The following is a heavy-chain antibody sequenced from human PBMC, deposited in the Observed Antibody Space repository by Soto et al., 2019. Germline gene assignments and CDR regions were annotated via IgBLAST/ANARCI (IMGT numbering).Heavy chain of an antibody. J-gene: IGHJ4*02. Sequence: TLSLTCAVYGGSFSGYYWSWIRQPPGKGLEWIGEINHSGSTNYNPSLKSRVTISVDTSKNQFSLKLSSVTAADTAVYYCAREGYCSGGSCYSRTLDYWGQGTLVTVSS. CDR2: INHSGST. V-gene: IGHV4-34*01. D-gene: IGHD2-15*01. CDR3: AREGYCSGGSCYSRTLDY. CDR1: GGSFSGYY.